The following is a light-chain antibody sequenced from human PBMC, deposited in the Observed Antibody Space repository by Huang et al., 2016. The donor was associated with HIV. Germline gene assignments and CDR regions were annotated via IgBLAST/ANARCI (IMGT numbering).Light chain of an antibody. CDR3: QKYHSAPFT. V-gene: IGKV1-27*01. CDR2: AAT. CDR1: QGIHNY. Sequence: DIQMTQSPSSLSASVGDRVTITCRASQGIHNYLAWYQQKPGKVPKLLIYAATTFQEGVPSRISGSGSGTDFTLTISSLQPEDVATYYCQKYHSAPFTFGPGTKVDIK. J-gene: IGKJ3*01.